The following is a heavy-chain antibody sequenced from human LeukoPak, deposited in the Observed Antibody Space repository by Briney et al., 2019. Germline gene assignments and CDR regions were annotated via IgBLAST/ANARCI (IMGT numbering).Heavy chain of an antibody. CDR1: GGSINGYY. V-gene: IGHV4-59*01. CDR3: ARLTREDGVDV. CDR2: MFYNGNT. J-gene: IGHJ6*02. Sequence: SETLSLTCNVSGGSINGYYWTWIRQPPQKGLEWIGYMFYNGNTNYNPSLKSRVTISVDTSQNQISLRLASVNAADTGIYHCARLTREDGVDVWGQGTTVTVSS.